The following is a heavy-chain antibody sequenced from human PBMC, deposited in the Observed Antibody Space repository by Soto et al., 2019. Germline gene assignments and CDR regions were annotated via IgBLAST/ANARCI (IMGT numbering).Heavy chain of an antibody. Sequence: QVQLQESGPGLVKPSGTLSLTCAVFSGSISRSNWWSWVRQPPGKGLEWIGEIYESGMTNYNPSLESRVTISVDRSKNQFYLNLISMTAADTAVYYCAGGGWHGLEYYMDVWGKGTTVTVSS. CDR2: IYESGMT. CDR3: AGGGWHGLEYYMDV. J-gene: IGHJ6*03. D-gene: IGHD6-6*01. V-gene: IGHV4-4*02. CDR1: SGSISRSNW.